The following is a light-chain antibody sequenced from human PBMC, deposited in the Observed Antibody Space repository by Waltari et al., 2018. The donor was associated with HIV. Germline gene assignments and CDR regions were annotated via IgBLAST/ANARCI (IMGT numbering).Light chain of an antibody. CDR2: EVN. Sequence: QSALTQPASVSGSPGQSVTISCTGTSSDVGNYNLVSWYQQHPGRAPKLMIYEVNKRPSGVSNRFSGSKSDNTASLTISGLQADDEADYYCCSYASSSTYVFATGTKVTVL. J-gene: IGLJ1*01. CDR1: SSDVGNYNL. CDR3: CSYASSSTYV. V-gene: IGLV2-23*02.